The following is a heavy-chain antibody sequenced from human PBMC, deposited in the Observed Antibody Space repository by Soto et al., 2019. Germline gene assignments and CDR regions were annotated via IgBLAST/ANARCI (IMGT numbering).Heavy chain of an antibody. CDR2: INPSGGST. Sequence: ASVKVACKASGYTWTRNWIHWVRRNPGQGLEWMGLINPSGGSTYYAQKFQSRVTLTRATSTSTVYMELTSLTSEDTAVYYCATDHSIPSSGAWWLGPWGQEPLLAVSS. D-gene: IGHD2-2*02. J-gene: IGHJ5*02. V-gene: IGHV1-46*01. CDR3: ATDHSIPSSGAWWLGP. CDR1: GYTWTRNW.